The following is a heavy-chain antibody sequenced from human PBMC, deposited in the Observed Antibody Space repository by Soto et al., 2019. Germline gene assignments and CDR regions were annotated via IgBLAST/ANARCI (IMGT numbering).Heavy chain of an antibody. J-gene: IGHJ4*02. CDR3: VRGVRLHFDL. V-gene: IGHV3-23*01. CDR1: GFPFSPYA. Sequence: EAQLLECGGGLVQPGGSRRLSCGVSGFPFSPYAMSWVRQAQGKGLEWVSAISGSGNKTFYADSVKGRFTISRDNSKNKLHLHMSSLRVEDTAVYYCVRGVRLHFDLWGQGTLVTVSS. CDR2: ISGSGNKT.